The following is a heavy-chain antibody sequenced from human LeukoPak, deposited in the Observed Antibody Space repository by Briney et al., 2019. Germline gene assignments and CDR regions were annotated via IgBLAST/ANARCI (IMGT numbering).Heavy chain of an antibody. J-gene: IGHJ6*03. CDR3: ARGSWIQLWLRDYYYYMDV. V-gene: IGHV4-34*01. CDR1: GGSFSGYY. CDR2: INLSGST. D-gene: IGHD5-18*01. Sequence: SETLSLTCAVYGGSFSGYYWSWIRQPPGKGLEWIGEINLSGSTNYNPSLKSRVTISVDTSKSQFSLKLSSVTAADTAVYYCARGSWIQLWLRDYYYYMDVWGKGTTVTVSS.